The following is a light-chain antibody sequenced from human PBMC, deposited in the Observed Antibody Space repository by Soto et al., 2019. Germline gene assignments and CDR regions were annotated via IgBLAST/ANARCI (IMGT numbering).Light chain of an antibody. CDR2: DVS. CDR1: SSDVGGYNY. CDR3: SSYTSSSTLV. Sequence: QSALTQPASVSGSPGQSITISCTGTSSDVGGYNYVSWYQQHPGNAPKLMIYDVSNRPSGVSNRFSGSKSGNTASLTISGLQAEDEADYYCSSYTSSSTLVFGGGTKRTFL. J-gene: IGLJ2*01. V-gene: IGLV2-14*01.